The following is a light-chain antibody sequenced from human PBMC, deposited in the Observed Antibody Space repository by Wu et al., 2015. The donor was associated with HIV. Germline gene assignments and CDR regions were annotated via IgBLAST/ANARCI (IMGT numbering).Light chain of an antibody. V-gene: IGKV1-NL1*01. CDR1: QGISNS. Sequence: DIQMTQSPSSLSASVGDRVTITCRASQGISNSLAWYQQKPGKAPKLLLYAASRLESGVPSRFSGSGSGTDYTLTISSLQPEDFATYYCQQYYSTPRRSFGQGTKLEIK. CDR3: QQYYSTPRRS. J-gene: IGKJ2*03. CDR2: AAS.